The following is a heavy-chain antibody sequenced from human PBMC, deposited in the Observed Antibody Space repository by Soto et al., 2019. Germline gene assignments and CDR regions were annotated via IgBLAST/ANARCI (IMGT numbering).Heavy chain of an antibody. J-gene: IGHJ4*02. Sequence: EVQLLESGGGLVQPGGSLRLSCAASGFTFSSYAMSWVRQAPGKGLEWVSAISGSGGSTYYADSVKGRFTTARDNSKNTLYLQMNSLRADDTAVYYCAKAAFPCTGYYTSFDYWGQGTLVTVSS. D-gene: IGHD3-3*01. CDR1: GFTFSSYA. CDR3: AKAAFPCTGYYTSFDY. V-gene: IGHV3-23*01. CDR2: ISGSGGST.